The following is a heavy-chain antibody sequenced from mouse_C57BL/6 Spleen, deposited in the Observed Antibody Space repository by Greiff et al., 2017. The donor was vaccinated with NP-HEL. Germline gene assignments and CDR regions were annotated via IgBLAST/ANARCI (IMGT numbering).Heavy chain of an antibody. CDR2: FYPGSGSI. CDR1: GYTFTEYT. D-gene: IGHD1-1*01. Sequence: VMLVESGAELVKPGASVKLSCKASGYTFTEYTIHWVKQRSGQGLEWIGWFYPGSGSIKYNEKFKDKATLTADKSSSTVYMELSRLTSEDSAVYFCARHGYYYGSSYWYFDVWGTGTTVTVSS. J-gene: IGHJ1*03. V-gene: IGHV1-62-2*01. CDR3: ARHGYYYGSSYWYFDV.